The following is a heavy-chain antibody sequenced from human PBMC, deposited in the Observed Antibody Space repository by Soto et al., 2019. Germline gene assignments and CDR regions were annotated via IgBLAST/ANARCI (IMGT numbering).Heavy chain of an antibody. CDR1: GGTFSSYT. D-gene: IGHD1-26*01. J-gene: IGHJ4*02. CDR3: ASFGSGSEDY. Sequence: QVQLVQSGAEVKKPGSSVKVSCKASGGTFSSYTISWVRQAPGQGLEWMGRIIPILGIANYAQKFQGRVTITADKSTSTAYMERSSLRSEDTAVYYCASFGSGSEDYWGQGTLVTVSS. CDR2: IIPILGIA. V-gene: IGHV1-69*02.